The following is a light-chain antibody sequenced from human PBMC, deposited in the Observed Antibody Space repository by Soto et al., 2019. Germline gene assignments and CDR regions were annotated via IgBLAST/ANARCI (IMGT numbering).Light chain of an antibody. CDR3: QQRSNQIT. Sequence: EIVLTQSPATLSLSPGERATLSCRASQSVSSYLAWYQQKPGQAPRLLIYDASNRATGIPARFSGSGSGTDFTLTISSLEPEDFAVYYCQQRSNQITFGQGTRQEIK. CDR2: DAS. J-gene: IGKJ5*01. V-gene: IGKV3-11*01. CDR1: QSVSSY.